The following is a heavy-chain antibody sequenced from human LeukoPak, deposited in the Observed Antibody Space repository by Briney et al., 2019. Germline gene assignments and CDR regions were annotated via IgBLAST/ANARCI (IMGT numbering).Heavy chain of an antibody. CDR3: AKTSGNTAMVVPFDY. CDR1: GFTFSSYA. Sequence: GGSLRLSCAASGFTFSSYAMSWVRQAPGKGLEWVSDISGSGGSTYYADSVKGRFTISRDNSKNTLYLEMNSLRAEDTAVYYCAKTSGNTAMVVPFDYWGQGTLVTVSS. J-gene: IGHJ4*02. CDR2: ISGSGGST. D-gene: IGHD5-18*01. V-gene: IGHV3-23*01.